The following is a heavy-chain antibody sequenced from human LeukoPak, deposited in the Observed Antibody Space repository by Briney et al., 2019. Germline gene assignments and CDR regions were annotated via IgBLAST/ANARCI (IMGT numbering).Heavy chain of an antibody. CDR1: GYTFPSYF. V-gene: IGHV1-46*01. CDR2: INPTGGST. Sequence: APVKVSCKASGYTFPSYFMHWVRQAPGQGLEWMGIINPTGGSTTYAQKFQGRVTMTRDTSTSTVYMELSSLRSDDTAVYYCARTAARRFDYWGQEPWSPSPQ. CDR3: ARTAARRFDY. D-gene: IGHD6-6*01. J-gene: IGHJ4*01.